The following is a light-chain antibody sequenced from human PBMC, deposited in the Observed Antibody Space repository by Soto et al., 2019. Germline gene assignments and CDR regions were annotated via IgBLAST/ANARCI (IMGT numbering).Light chain of an antibody. V-gene: IGKV3-11*01. J-gene: IGKJ1*01. CDR1: QSVSRY. CDR3: QQRSNWLWT. CDR2: DAS. Sequence: EIVLTQSPGTLSLSPGERATLSRRASQSVSRYLAWYQQKPGQAPRLLIYDASNRATGIPARFSGSGSGTDFTLTISSLEPEDFAVYYCQQRSNWLWTFGQGTKVDIK.